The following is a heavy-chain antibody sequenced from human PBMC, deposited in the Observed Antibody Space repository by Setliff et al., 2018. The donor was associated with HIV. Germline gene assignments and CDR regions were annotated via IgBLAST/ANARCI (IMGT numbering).Heavy chain of an antibody. J-gene: IGHJ3*02. Sequence: ASVKVSCKASGYTFSSYGISWVRQAPGQGLEWMGWISPSNGYTDYAQKFQGRVTITADESTNTMYMELSSLRSDDTAVYYCAGPRGDEAFDIWGQGTMVTVSS. CDR3: AGPRGDEAFDI. CDR2: ISPSNGYT. CDR1: GYTFSSYG. V-gene: IGHV1-18*01. D-gene: IGHD3-10*01.